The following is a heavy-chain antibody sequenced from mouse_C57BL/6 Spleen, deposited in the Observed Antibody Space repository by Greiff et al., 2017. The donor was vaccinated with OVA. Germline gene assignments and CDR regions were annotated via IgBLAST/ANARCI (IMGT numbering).Heavy chain of an antibody. J-gene: IGHJ4*01. D-gene: IGHD1-2*01. V-gene: IGHV1-42*01. CDR3: ARAPLLRYAMDY. Sequence: EVQLHQSGPELVKPGASVKISCKASGYSFTGYYMNWVKQSPEKSLEWIGEINPSTGGTTYNQKFKAKATLTVDKSSSTAYMQLKSLTSEDSAVYYCARAPLLRYAMDYWGQGTSVTVSS. CDR1: GYSFTGYY. CDR2: INPSTGGT.